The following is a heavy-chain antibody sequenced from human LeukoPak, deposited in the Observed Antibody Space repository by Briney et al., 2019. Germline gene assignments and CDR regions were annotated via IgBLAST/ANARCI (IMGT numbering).Heavy chain of an antibody. CDR1: GYSFTGYY. Sequence: GSVKVSCKASGYSFTGYYIQWVRQAPGQGLEWVGWINPNIGTTKFAQKFQGRVAMTRDTSTNTAYMEMSSLRSDDTAGYYCAREFHFGSGRRGYNWFDPWGQGTLVTVSS. CDR3: AREFHFGSGRRGYNWFDP. CDR2: INPNIGTT. D-gene: IGHD3-10*01. V-gene: IGHV1-2*02. J-gene: IGHJ5*02.